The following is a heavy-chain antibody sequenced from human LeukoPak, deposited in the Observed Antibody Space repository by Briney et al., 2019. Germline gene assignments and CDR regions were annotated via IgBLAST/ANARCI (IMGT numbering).Heavy chain of an antibody. Sequence: SSETLSLTCAVSGGSISSGGYSWSWIRQPPGKGLECIGYIFHSGSTYYNPSLKSRVTISVDRSKTQFSLKVNSVTAADTAVYYCARGLPYLYWGQGTLVTVSS. D-gene: IGHD2-21*02. J-gene: IGHJ4*02. CDR1: GGSISSGGYS. CDR3: ARGLPYLY. V-gene: IGHV4-30-2*01. CDR2: IFHSGST.